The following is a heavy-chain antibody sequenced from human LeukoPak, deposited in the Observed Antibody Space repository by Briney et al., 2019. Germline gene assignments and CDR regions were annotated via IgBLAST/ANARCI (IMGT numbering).Heavy chain of an antibody. J-gene: IGHJ6*03. CDR1: GFTFSSYW. V-gene: IGHV3-7*01. D-gene: IGHD6-13*01. Sequence: SGGSLRLSCAASGFTFSSYWMSWVRQAPGKGLEWVANIKQDGSEKYYVDSVKGRFTIYRDNAKNSLYLQMNSLRAEDTAVYYCARGRSSSWSLRDYYYMDVWGKGTTVTVSS. CDR3: ARGRSSSWSLRDYYYMDV. CDR2: IKQDGSEK.